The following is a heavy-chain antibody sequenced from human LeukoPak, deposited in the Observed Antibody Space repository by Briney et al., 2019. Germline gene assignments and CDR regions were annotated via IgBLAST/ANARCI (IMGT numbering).Heavy chain of an antibody. J-gene: IGHJ4*02. CDR2: IKQDGSEK. V-gene: IGHV3-7*01. Sequence: GGSLRLSCAASGFTFSSYWMSWVRQAPGNGLEWVANIKQDGSEKYYVDSVKGRFTISRDNAKNSLYLQMNSLRAEDTAVYYCARVEGGWYGYSLVDYWGQGTLVTVSS. CDR1: GFTFSSYW. D-gene: IGHD6-19*01. CDR3: ARVEGGWYGYSLVDY.